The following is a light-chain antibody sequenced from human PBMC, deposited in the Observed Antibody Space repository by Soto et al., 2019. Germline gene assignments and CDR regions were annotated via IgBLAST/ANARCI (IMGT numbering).Light chain of an antibody. Sequence: DIQMTQSQASLSASEGDRVTITCRASQSISNYLNWYQQKPGQAPKLLIYAASSLQSGVPSRFTGRGSGTDFTLSISDLQPGDFATYSCQQSHTTSYTFGQGTRLEIK. CDR1: QSISNY. CDR3: QQSHTTSYT. J-gene: IGKJ2*01. CDR2: AAS. V-gene: IGKV1-39*01.